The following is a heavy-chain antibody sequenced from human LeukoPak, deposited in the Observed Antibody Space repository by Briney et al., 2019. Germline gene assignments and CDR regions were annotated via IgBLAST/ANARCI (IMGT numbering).Heavy chain of an antibody. CDR2: IIPILGIA. D-gene: IGHD6-13*01. Sequence: SVKVSCKASGYTFTSYDINWVRQAPGQGLGWMGRIIPILGIANYAQKFQGRVTITADKSTSTAYMELSSLRSEDTAVYYCARSSSSSWYWFDPWGQGTLVTVSS. CDR3: ARSSSSSWYWFDP. CDR1: GYTFTSYD. V-gene: IGHV1-69*04. J-gene: IGHJ5*02.